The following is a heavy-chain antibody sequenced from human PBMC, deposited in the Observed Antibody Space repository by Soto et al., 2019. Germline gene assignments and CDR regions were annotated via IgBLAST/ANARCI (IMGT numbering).Heavy chain of an antibody. D-gene: IGHD2-2*02. CDR2: ISYDGNEK. CDR1: GFTFTTYA. V-gene: IGHV3-30-3*01. Sequence: GGSLRLSCAASGFTFTTYAMHWVRQAPGKGLEWVAVISYDGNEKYYADSVKGRFTASRDNSKNTLYLQMNSLKTEDTAVHYCAKGYCSTTTCHNFLFDYWGQGTLVTVSS. J-gene: IGHJ4*02. CDR3: AKGYCSTTTCHNFLFDY.